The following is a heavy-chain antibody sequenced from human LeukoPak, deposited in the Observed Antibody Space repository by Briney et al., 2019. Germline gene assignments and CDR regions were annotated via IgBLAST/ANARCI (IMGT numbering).Heavy chain of an antibody. CDR3: VTGFTTMAVDYFDY. CDR2: SDPEDGER. V-gene: IGHV1-24*01. J-gene: IGHJ4*02. Sequence: WASVKVSCKVSGKTLSDLSIHWLRQPPGKGLEWLGGSDPEDGERIYAQMFQGRVTMTEDTSIDTAYMGLSSLRSEDTAVYYCVTGFTTMAVDYFDYWGQGTLVTVSP. CDR1: GKTLSDLS. D-gene: IGHD5-18*01.